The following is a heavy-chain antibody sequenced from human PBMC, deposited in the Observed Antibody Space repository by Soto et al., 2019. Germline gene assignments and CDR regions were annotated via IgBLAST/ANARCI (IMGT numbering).Heavy chain of an antibody. D-gene: IGHD6-6*01. CDR2: IYYSGST. J-gene: IGHJ4*02. CDR1: GGSISSYY. CDR3: ARGSSSLGY. Sequence: SETLSLTCTVSGGSISSYYWSWIRQPPGKGLEWIGYIYYSGSTNYNPSLKSRVTISVDTSKNQFSLKLSSVTAADTAVYYCARGSSSLGYWGQGTLVTV. V-gene: IGHV4-59*01.